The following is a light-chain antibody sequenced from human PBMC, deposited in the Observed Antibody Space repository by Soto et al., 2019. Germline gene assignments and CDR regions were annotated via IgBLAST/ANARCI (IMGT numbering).Light chain of an antibody. CDR2: DAS. CDR3: QQYGSSPWT. Sequence: EIGLTQSPATLSLSTGERVTLSCRASQSVSSYLAWYQQKPGQAPRLLIYDASNRATGIPARFSGSGSGTDFTLTISRLEPEDFAVYYCQQYGSSPWTFAQGTKVDIK. V-gene: IGKV3-20*01. CDR1: QSVSSY. J-gene: IGKJ1*01.